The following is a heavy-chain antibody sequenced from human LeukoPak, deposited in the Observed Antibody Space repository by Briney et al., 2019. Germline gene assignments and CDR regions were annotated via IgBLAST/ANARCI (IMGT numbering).Heavy chain of an antibody. CDR1: GFTFSSYG. Sequence: GRSLRLSCAASGFTFSSYGMHWVRQAPGKGLEWVSFIQTGGDPKSYADSVEGRFTISRDNSKNTLYLQMNSLSAEDTAVYYCARVLGFGSPPAYWGQGTLVSVSS. D-gene: IGHD3-10*01. J-gene: IGHJ4*02. CDR3: ARVLGFGSPPAY. CDR2: IQTGGDPK. V-gene: IGHV3-30*02.